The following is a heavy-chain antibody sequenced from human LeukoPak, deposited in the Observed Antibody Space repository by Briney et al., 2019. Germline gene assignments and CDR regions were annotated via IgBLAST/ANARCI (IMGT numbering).Heavy chain of an antibody. CDR3: ARGRGSSWYYFDY. CDR1: GGSIRSGGYY. V-gene: IGHV4-30-2*01. J-gene: IGHJ4*02. Sequence: PSQTLSLTCTVSGGSIRSGGYYWSWIRQPPGKGLEWIGYIYHSGSTYYNPSLKSRVTMTVDTSKNQFSLNLSSVTAADTAVYYCARGRGSSWYYFDYWGQGTLVTVSS. D-gene: IGHD6-13*01. CDR2: IYHSGST.